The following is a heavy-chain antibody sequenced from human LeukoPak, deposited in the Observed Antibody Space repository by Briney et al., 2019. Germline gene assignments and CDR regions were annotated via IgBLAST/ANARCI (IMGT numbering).Heavy chain of an antibody. CDR1: GLTFSTYG. Sequence: PEPSLRLSCAPSGLTFSTYGMHCVRPAAGKGLEWVAVISYDGSNKYYADSVKGRFTISRDNSTNTLYLQMNSLRAEDTAVYYCAKDMHSRYYGMDVWGQGTTVTVSS. CDR2: ISYDGSNK. J-gene: IGHJ6*02. D-gene: IGHD2-2*01. V-gene: IGHV3-30*18. CDR3: AKDMHSRYYGMDV.